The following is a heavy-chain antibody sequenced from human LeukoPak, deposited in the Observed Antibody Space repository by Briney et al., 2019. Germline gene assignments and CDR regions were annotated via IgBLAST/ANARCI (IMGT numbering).Heavy chain of an antibody. V-gene: IGHV3-23*01. J-gene: IGHJ5*02. Sequence: GGSLRLSCAASGFTFSSYAMSWVRQAPGKGLEWVSAISGSGGSTYYADSVKGRFTISRDNSKNTLYLQMNSLRAEDTAVYYCARMYECVKGVCYRHFDNWGQGTLVTVSS. D-gene: IGHD2-8*01. CDR3: ARMYECVKGVCYRHFDN. CDR2: ISGSGGST. CDR1: GFTFSSYA.